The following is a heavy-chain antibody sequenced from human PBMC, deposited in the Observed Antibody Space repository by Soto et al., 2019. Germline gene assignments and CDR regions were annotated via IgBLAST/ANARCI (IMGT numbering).Heavy chain of an antibody. CDR3: ARRSGYNFYYNYYGMDV. CDR1: GDSISSSNYY. D-gene: IGHD3-22*01. J-gene: IGHJ6*02. V-gene: IGHV4-39*01. Sequence: SETLSLTCTVSGDSISSSNYYWVWIRQPPGKGLEWIGSIYYSGSTYYNPSLKSRVTISVDTSKNQFSLKLSSVTAADTAVYYCARRSGYNFYYNYYGMDVWGQGTTVTVSS. CDR2: IYYSGST.